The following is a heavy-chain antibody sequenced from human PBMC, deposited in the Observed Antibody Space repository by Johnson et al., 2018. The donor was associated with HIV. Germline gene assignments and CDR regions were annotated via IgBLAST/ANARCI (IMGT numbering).Heavy chain of an antibody. V-gene: IGHV3-20*04. CDR2: INWNGGSI. CDR1: GFTFGDYG. CDR3: ARSHRYGTMMATIRPFDI. Sequence: VQLVESGGRVVRPGGSLRLSCVVSGFTFGDYGMSWVRQAPGKGLQWVSGINWNGGSIGYADSVKGRFTISRDNAKNSLNLQMNSLRAEDTALYYCARSHRYGTMMATIRPFDIWGQGTMVTVSS. J-gene: IGHJ3*02. D-gene: IGHD5-12*01.